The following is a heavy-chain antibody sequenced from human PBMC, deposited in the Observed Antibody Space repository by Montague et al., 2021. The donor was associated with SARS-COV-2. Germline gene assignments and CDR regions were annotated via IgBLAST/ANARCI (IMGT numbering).Heavy chain of an antibody. CDR1: GGSISRYF. CDR2: VHDIESS. V-gene: IGHV4-59*01. D-gene: IGHD3-10*01. CDR3: ARVTSGGRDGGTRQYEGLDS. Sequence: SETLSLTCTVSGGSISRYFWNWIRQPPGKGLELMGYVHDIESSIYNPSLQSRITILLDTPKNQFSLRLNAVTAADTAVYYCARVTSGGRDGGTRQYEGLDSWGQGILVTVSS. J-gene: IGHJ4*02.